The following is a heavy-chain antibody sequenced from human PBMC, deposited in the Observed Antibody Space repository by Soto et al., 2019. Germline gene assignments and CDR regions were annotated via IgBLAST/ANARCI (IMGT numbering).Heavy chain of an antibody. J-gene: IGHJ4*02. V-gene: IGHV3-30*04. CDR1: GFTFRSFT. Sequence: VDLVESGEGVVQPGRSLSVSCAASGFTFRSFTMHWVRQAPGKGLEWVATVSYDGSKAYYADSVRGRFTISRDNSNNTLSLQMDSLRPEDSALYFCARDKDSSYFPPPYFFDSWGQGLRVTVSS. D-gene: IGHD1-26*01. CDR2: VSYDGSKA. CDR3: ARDKDSSYFPPPYFFDS.